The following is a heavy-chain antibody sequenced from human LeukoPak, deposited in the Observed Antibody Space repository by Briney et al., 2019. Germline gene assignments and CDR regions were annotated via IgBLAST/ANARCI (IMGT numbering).Heavy chain of an antibody. CDR1: GGSFSGYH. CDR3: ARRPVVVVPAAIAGPGAFDI. Sequence: PSETLSLTCAVYGGSFSGYHWSWIRQPPGKGLEWIGEINHSGSTNYNPSLKSRVTISVDTSKNQFSLKLSSVTAADTAVYYCARRPVVVVPAAIAGPGAFDIWGQGTMVTVSS. J-gene: IGHJ3*02. CDR2: INHSGST. D-gene: IGHD2-2*02. V-gene: IGHV4-34*01.